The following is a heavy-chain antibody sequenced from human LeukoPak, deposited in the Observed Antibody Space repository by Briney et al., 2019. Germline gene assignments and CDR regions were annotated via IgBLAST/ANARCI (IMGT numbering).Heavy chain of an antibody. D-gene: IGHD5-18*01. CDR1: GYSISSGYY. J-gene: IGHJ5*02. CDR2: IYHGGNT. CDR3: AFHVERTMAANNYFDP. V-gene: IGHV4-38-2*01. Sequence: SETLSLTCAVSGYSISSGYYWGWVRQPPGKRLEWIGSIYHGGNTIYNPSLKSRVTMSVDTSKNQFSLSLSSVTAADTAVYHCAFHVERTMAANNYFDPWGRGILVTVSS.